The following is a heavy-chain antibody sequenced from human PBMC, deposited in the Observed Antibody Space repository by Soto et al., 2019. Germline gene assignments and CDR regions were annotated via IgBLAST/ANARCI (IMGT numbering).Heavy chain of an antibody. CDR2: IYWDDDK. Sequence: QITLKESGPTLVKPTQTLTLTCTFSGFSLSTSGVGVGWIRQPPGKALEWLALIYWDDDKRYSPSLKSRLTLTTDTSKNQVVLTMTNMDPVDTATYYCAHRPSHRSGGSCYSGFDYWGQGTLVTVSS. V-gene: IGHV2-5*02. J-gene: IGHJ4*02. D-gene: IGHD2-15*01. CDR3: AHRPSHRSGGSCYSGFDY. CDR1: GFSLSTSGVG.